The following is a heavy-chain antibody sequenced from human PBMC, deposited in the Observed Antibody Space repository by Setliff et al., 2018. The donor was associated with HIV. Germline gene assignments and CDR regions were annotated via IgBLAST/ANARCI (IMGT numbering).Heavy chain of an antibody. V-gene: IGHV4-59*08. CDR2: IYNSAST. J-gene: IGHJ4*02. CDR1: GDSISTDY. Sequence: PSETLSLTCTVPGDSISTDYWTWIRQPPGKGLEWIGYIYNSASTSYNPSLKSRVTISVDTSKNQFSLKLSSVTAADTAVYYCARHSPSDYWGQGTLVTVSS. CDR3: ARHSPSDY.